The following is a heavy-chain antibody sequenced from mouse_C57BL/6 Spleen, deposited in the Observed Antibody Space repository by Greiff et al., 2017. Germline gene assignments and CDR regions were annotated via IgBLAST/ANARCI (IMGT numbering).Heavy chain of an antibody. V-gene: IGHV1-80*01. Sequence: VQLQQSGAELVKPVASVKISCKASGYAFSSYWMNWVKQRPGKGLEWIGQIYPGDGDTNYNGKFKGKATLTADKSSSTAYMQLSSLTSEDSAVYFCARGGGNYEDYAMDYWGQGTSVTVSS. CDR1: GYAFSSYW. J-gene: IGHJ4*01. D-gene: IGHD2-1*01. CDR2: IYPGDGDT. CDR3: ARGGGNYEDYAMDY.